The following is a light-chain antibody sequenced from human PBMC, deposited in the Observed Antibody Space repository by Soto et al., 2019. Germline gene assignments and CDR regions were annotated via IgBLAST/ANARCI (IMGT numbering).Light chain of an antibody. CDR3: CSYTGGSTFPDV. V-gene: IGLV2-23*03. CDR2: EGS. J-gene: IGLJ1*01. CDR1: SSDIETYNL. Sequence: QSALTQPASVSGSPGQSITISCTGASSDIETYNLVSWYQHHPGKAPKLIIYEGSRRPSGVSDRFSGSTSGSTASLTISGLQADDAADYHCCSYTGGSTFPDVFATGTKLTVL.